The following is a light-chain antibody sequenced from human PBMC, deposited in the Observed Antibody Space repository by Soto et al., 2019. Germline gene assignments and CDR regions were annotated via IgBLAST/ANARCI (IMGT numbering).Light chain of an antibody. Sequence: QSALTQPPSASGSPGQSVTISCTGTSSDVGGYNYVSWYQQHPGKAPKLMIYEVSKRPSGVPDRFSGSKSGNTASLTVSGLQAEDEADYYCISYAGSNTLGVFGTGTKVTVL. CDR2: EVS. V-gene: IGLV2-8*01. J-gene: IGLJ1*01. CDR1: SSDVGGYNY. CDR3: ISYAGSNTLGV.